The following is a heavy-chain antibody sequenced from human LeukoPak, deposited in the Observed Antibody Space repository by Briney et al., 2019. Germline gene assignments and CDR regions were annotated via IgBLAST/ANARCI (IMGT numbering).Heavy chain of an antibody. CDR3: ARRDHYYGMDV. J-gene: IGHJ6*02. CDR2: ISAYNGNT. Sequence: ASVTVSCKASGYTFTSYGISWVRQAPGQGLEWMGWISAYNGNTNYTQRLQGRVTMTTDTSTSTAYMELRSLRSDDTAVYYCARRDHYYGMDVWGQGTTVTVSS. CDR1: GYTFTSYG. V-gene: IGHV1-18*01.